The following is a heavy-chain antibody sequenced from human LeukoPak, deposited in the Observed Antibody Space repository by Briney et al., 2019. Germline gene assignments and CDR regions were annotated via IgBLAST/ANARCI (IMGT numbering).Heavy chain of an antibody. J-gene: IGHJ4*02. D-gene: IGHD3-22*01. CDR3: AREPTLTVILVVPDPSDY. Sequence: PRGSLRLSCAASGFTFSSYAMSWVRQAPGKGLEWVSTISGSGAYTYYADSVKGRFTISRDNSNNTLYLQMNSLRADDTATYYCAREPTLTVILVVPDPSDYWGRGALVTVSS. CDR1: GFTFSSYA. V-gene: IGHV3-23*01. CDR2: ISGSGAYT.